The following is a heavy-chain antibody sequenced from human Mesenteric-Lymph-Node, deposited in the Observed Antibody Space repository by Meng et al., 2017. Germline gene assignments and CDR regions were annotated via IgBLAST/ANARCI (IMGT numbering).Heavy chain of an antibody. J-gene: IGHJ4*02. Sequence: EQLHQSGPGLVKPRPTLSLTGAIAGDSVSSNSAAWNWIRQSPSRGLECLGRTSYRSKYYNDYALSVKSRITINPDTSKNQFSLQLNSVTPEDTAIYYCARDWGDVRGGFDFWGQGTLVTVSS. CDR3: ARDWGDVRGGFDF. CDR1: GDSVSSNSAA. V-gene: IGHV6-1*01. CDR2: TSYRSKYYN. D-gene: IGHD3-10*02.